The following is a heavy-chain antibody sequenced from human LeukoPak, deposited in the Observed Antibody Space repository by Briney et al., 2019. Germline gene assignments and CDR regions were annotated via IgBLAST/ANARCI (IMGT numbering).Heavy chain of an antibody. CDR3: ARDRLSLSSPGYYYYGMDV. Sequence: GASVKVSCKASGYSFTGHYIQWVRQAPGQGLEWMGWINPNSGDTKYAQRFQGRVTMTRDTSINTASMEMTRLKSDDTAVYYCARDRLSLSSPGYYYYGMDVWGQGTTVTVSS. D-gene: IGHD6-13*01. J-gene: IGHJ6*02. V-gene: IGHV1-2*02. CDR2: INPNSGDT. CDR1: GYSFTGHY.